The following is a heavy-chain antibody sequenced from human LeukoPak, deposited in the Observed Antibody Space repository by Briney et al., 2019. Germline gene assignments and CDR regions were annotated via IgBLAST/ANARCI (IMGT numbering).Heavy chain of an antibody. CDR2: IKKDGSGI. CDR1: GFPFSNSW. CDR3: AGGNSIDV. Sequence: GGSLRLSCVVSGFPFSNSWMYWVRQAPGKGLEGVANIKKDGSGISYVDSVKGRFIISRDNAMNSLYLQMNSLRVEDTAVYFCAGGNSIDVWGKGTVVTVSS. D-gene: IGHD3-16*01. J-gene: IGHJ6*04. V-gene: IGHV3-7*03.